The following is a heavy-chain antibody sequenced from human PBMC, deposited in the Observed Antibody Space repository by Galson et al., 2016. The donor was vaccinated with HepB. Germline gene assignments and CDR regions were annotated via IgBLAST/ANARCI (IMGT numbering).Heavy chain of an antibody. CDR1: GGSVNSGTYY. Sequence: ETLSLTCTVSGGSVNSGTYYWNWIRQPPGKGLEWIGFIYHSGSTNYNPSLKSGVTISLDTSKKHTYLRLSSVTAADTAVYYCTRNGGSGWFRGNAFDIWGQGTMVTVSS. J-gene: IGHJ3*02. V-gene: IGHV4-61*03. D-gene: IGHD6-19*01. CDR2: IYHSGST. CDR3: TRNGGSGWFRGNAFDI.